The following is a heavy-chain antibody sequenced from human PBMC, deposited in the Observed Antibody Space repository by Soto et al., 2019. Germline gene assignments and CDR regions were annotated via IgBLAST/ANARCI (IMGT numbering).Heavy chain of an antibody. CDR1: GGSFSGYY. CDR2: INHSGST. V-gene: IGHV4-34*01. J-gene: IGHJ6*02. D-gene: IGHD3-3*01. Sequence: NPSETLSLTCAVYGGSFSGYYWSWIRQPPGKGLEWIGEINHSGSTNYNPSLKSRVTISVDTSKNQFSLKLSSVTAADTAVYYCARVLVPPHYDFWSGYYSGYYYYGMDVWGQGTTVTVS. CDR3: ARVLVPPHYDFWSGYYSGYYYYGMDV.